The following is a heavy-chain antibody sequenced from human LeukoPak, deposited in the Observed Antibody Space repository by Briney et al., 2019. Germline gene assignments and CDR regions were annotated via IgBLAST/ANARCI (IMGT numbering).Heavy chain of an antibody. D-gene: IGHD5-12*01. V-gene: IGHV4-4*09. CDR2: IYTSGST. CDR1: GGSISTYY. CDR3: ARDRHSGYVPFDY. Sequence: SETLSLTCTVSGGSISTYYWSWIRQPPGQGLEWIGYIYTSGSTNYNPSLKSRVTISVDTSKNQFSLKLSSVTAADTAVYYCARDRHSGYVPFDYWGQGTLVTVSS. J-gene: IGHJ4*02.